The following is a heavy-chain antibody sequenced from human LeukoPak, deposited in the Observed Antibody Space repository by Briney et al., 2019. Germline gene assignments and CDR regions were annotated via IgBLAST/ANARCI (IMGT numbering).Heavy chain of an antibody. D-gene: IGHD4-17*01. J-gene: IGHJ4*02. V-gene: IGHV3-23*01. CDR3: AKVATVTILRLGFDYFDY. CDR2: ISGSGGST. CDR1: GFTFSSYG. Sequence: PGGSLRLSCAASGFTFSSYGMSWVRQAPGKGLEWVSAISGSGGSTYYADSVKGRFTISRDNSKNTLYLQMNSLRAEDTAVYYCAKVATVTILRLGFDYFDYWGQGTLVTVSS.